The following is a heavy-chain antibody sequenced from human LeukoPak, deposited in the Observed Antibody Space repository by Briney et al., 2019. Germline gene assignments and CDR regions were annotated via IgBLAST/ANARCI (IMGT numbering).Heavy chain of an antibody. V-gene: IGHV3-53*01. Sequence: GGSLRLSCAASGFTVSSNYMSWVRQAPGKGLEWVSVIYSGGSTFYADSVKGRFTISRDNSKNTLYLQMNSLRAEDTAVYYCAKHDKGYYFDYWGQGTLVTVSS. J-gene: IGHJ4*02. CDR2: IYSGGST. D-gene: IGHD3-22*01. CDR1: GFTVSSNY. CDR3: AKHDKGYYFDY.